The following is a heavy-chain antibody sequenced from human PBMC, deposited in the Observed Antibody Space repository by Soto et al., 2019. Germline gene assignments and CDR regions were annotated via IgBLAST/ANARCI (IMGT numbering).Heavy chain of an antibody. J-gene: IGHJ6*02. Sequence: ASVKVSCKASGYTFTSYAMHWVRQAPGQRLEWVGWINAGNGNTKYSQKFQGRVTITRDTSASTAYMELSSLRSEDTAVYYCASTDFWSGYWGPGDYYYYGMDVWGQGTTVTVSS. D-gene: IGHD3-3*01. V-gene: IGHV1-3*01. CDR2: INAGNGNT. CDR3: ASTDFWSGYWGPGDYYYYGMDV. CDR1: GYTFTSYA.